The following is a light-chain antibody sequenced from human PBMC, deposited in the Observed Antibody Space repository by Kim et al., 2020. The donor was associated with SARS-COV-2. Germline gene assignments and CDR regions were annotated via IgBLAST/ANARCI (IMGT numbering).Light chain of an antibody. J-gene: IGKJ5*01. CDR3: QQYNTYPHT. CDR1: QDISYC. CDR2: DAS. Sequence: DIQMTQSPSTLSASVGDRVTITCRASQDISYCLAWFQQKPGKAPKSLISDASTLQSGDPSNISGSGSGTEFTLTISSLQPEDFATYYCQQYNTYPHTFGRGTQLEIK. V-gene: IGKV1-16*02.